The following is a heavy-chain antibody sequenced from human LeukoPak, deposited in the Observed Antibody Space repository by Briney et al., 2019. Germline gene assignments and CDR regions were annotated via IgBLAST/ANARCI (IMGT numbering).Heavy chain of an antibody. D-gene: IGHD1-7*01. CDR1: GGSISSGGYY. V-gene: IGHV4-31*03. Sequence: PSQTLSLTCTVSGGSISSGGYYWSWIRQHPGKGLEWIGYIYYSGSTYYNPSLKSRVTISVDTSKNQFSLKLSSVTAVDTAVYYCAREYNWNYHTAARIDYWGQGTLVTVSS. J-gene: IGHJ4*02. CDR3: AREYNWNYHTAARIDY. CDR2: IYYSGST.